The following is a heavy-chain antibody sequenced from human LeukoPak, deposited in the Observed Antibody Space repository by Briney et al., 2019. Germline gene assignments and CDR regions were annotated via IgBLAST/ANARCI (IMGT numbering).Heavy chain of an antibody. J-gene: IGHJ4*02. V-gene: IGHV3-30*18. CDR3: AKDLGYGDHVFDY. CDR1: GFTFSSYG. Sequence: GGSLRLSCAASGFTFSSYGMHWVRQAPGKGLEWVATTSYDGSNKNYADSVKGRFTISRDNSKNTLYLQMNSLRVEDTAVYYCAKDLGYGDHVFDYWGQGTLVTVSS. D-gene: IGHD4-17*01. CDR2: TSYDGSNK.